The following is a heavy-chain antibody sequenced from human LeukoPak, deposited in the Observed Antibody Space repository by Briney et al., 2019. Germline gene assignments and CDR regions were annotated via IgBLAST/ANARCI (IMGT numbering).Heavy chain of an antibody. CDR3: ARALSLTRGIMPLDY. D-gene: IGHD3-16*01. Sequence: ASVKVSCKASGYTFTNYDITWVRQAPGQGLEWMGWINTKTGNPTYAQGFTGRFVFSLDTSVSTAYLQISSLKAEDTAVYYCARALSLTRGIMPLDYWGQGTLVTVSS. CDR2: INTKTGNP. CDR1: GYTFTNYD. J-gene: IGHJ4*02. V-gene: IGHV7-4-1*02.